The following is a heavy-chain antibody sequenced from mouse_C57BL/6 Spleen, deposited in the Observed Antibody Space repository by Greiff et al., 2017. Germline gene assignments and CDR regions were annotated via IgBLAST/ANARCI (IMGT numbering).Heavy chain of an antibody. Sequence: QVQLKESGPELVKPGASVKISCKASGYAFSSSWMNWVKQRPGKGLEWIGRIYPGDGDTNYNGKFKGKATLTADKSSSTAYMQLSSLTSEDSAVYFCARSGGYDGTNFDYWGQGTTLTVSS. J-gene: IGHJ2*01. D-gene: IGHD2-2*01. CDR3: ARSGGYDGTNFDY. V-gene: IGHV1-82*01. CDR2: IYPGDGDT. CDR1: GYAFSSSW.